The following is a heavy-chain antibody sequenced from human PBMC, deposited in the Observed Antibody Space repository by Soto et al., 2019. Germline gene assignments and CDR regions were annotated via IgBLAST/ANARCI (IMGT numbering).Heavy chain of an antibody. CDR2: TGATGRTT. D-gene: IGHD1-20*01. J-gene: IGHJ4*02. Sequence: GGSLRLSCAASGFTFNIYAMTCVRQAPGKGLEWVSTTGATGRTTYYSDSVKGRFTVSRDNSKNTLDLQMSNLRAEDTAVYYCATVHNTSRSFDYWGQGTLVTVSS. CDR3: ATVHNTSRSFDY. V-gene: IGHV3-23*01. CDR1: GFTFNIYA.